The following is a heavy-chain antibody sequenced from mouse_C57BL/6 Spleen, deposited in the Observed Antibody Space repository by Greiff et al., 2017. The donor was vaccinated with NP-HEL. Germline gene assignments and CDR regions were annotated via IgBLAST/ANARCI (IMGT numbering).Heavy chain of an antibody. J-gene: IGHJ4*01. Sequence: VQLPPSVAELVKPGASVKMSCKASGYTFTTYPIEWMKQNHGKSLEWIGNFPPYNDDTKYNEKFKGKATLTVEKSSSTVYLELSRLTSDDSAVYYCARRDGYYYAMDYWGQGTSVTVSS. CDR2: FPPYNDDT. D-gene: IGHD2-3*01. V-gene: IGHV1-47*01. CDR1: GYTFTTYP. CDR3: ARRDGYYYAMDY.